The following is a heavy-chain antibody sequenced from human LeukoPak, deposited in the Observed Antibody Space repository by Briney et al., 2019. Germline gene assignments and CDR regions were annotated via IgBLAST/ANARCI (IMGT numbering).Heavy chain of an antibody. D-gene: IGHD3-3*01. CDR3: ARVLDYDFWSGYHAIYYYYGMDV. CDR1: GYTFTSYG. CDR2: IIPIFGTA. J-gene: IGHJ6*02. Sequence: ASVKVSCKASGYTFTSYGISWVRQAPGQGLEWMGGIIPIFGTANYAQKFQGRVTITADESTSTAYMELSSLRSEDTAVYYCARVLDYDFWSGYHAIYYYYGMDVWGQGTTVTVSS. V-gene: IGHV1-69*13.